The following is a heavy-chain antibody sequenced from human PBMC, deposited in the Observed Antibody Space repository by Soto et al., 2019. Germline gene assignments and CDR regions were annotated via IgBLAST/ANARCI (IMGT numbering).Heavy chain of an antibody. CDR2: INSDGSST. CDR3: ARVSRITMVREVIISAGNMDV. J-gene: IGHJ6*03. D-gene: IGHD3-10*01. Sequence: EVQLVESGGGLVQPGGSLRLSCAASGFTFSSYWMHWVRQAPGKGLVWVSRINSDGSSTSYADSVKGRFTISRDNAKNTLYLQMNSLRAEDTAVYYCARVSRITMVREVIISAGNMDVWGKGTTVTVSS. CDR1: GFTFSSYW. V-gene: IGHV3-74*01.